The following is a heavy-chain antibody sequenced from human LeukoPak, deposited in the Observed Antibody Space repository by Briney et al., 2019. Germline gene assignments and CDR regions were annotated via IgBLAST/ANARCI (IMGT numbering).Heavy chain of an antibody. D-gene: IGHD6-6*01. J-gene: IGHJ5*02. V-gene: IGHV3-23*01. Sequence: PGGSLRLSCAASGFTFNSHAMNGVRQAPGKGLEWVSAISGSDGSTYYADSVKGRFTISRDNSKNTLYLQMNSLRAEDTAVYHCAKGKGYSSSSSDHWGQGTLVTVSS. CDR2: ISGSDGST. CDR1: GFTFNSHA. CDR3: AKGKGYSSSSSDH.